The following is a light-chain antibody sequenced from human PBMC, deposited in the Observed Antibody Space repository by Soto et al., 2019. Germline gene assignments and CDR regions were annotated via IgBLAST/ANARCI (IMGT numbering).Light chain of an antibody. J-gene: IGLJ1*01. CDR2: DVS. CDR3: CSFAGSLNFV. V-gene: IGLV2-11*01. Sequence: QSALTQPRSVSGSPGQSVTISCSGTDNDVGGYNFVSWYQQHPGKAPKLMIFDVSKRPSGVPGRFSGSKSGITASLTISGLQAEDEADYYCCSFAGSLNFVFGTGTKVTVL. CDR1: DNDVGGYNF.